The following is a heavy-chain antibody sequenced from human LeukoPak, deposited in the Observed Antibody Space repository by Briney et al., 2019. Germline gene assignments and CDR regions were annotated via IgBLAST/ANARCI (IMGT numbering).Heavy chain of an antibody. V-gene: IGHV3-30*18. CDR1: GFTFSSYG. D-gene: IGHD4-17*01. Sequence: PGGSLRLSCAASGFTFSSYGMHWVRQAPGKGLEWVAVISYDGSNKYYADSVKGRFTISRDNSKNTLYLQMNSLRAEDTAVYYCVKVYGDSGESYWGQGTLVTVSS. CDR3: VKVYGDSGESY. CDR2: ISYDGSNK. J-gene: IGHJ4*02.